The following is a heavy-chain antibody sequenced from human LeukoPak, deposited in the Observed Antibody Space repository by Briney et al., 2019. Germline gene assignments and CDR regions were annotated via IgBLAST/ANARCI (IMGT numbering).Heavy chain of an antibody. Sequence: ASVKVSCKASGGTFSSYAISWVRQAPGQGLEWMGGIIPIFGTANYAQKFQGRVTITTDESTSTAYVELSSLRSGDTAVYYCARDADAYCGGDCYSYFDYWGQGTLVTASS. D-gene: IGHD2-21*02. J-gene: IGHJ4*02. CDR1: GGTFSSYA. CDR2: IIPIFGTA. CDR3: ARDADAYCGGDCYSYFDY. V-gene: IGHV1-69*05.